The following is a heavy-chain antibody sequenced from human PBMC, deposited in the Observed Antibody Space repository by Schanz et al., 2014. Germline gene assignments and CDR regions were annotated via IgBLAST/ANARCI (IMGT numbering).Heavy chain of an antibody. D-gene: IGHD1-20*01. CDR1: GFSISDAW. CDR2: FKSNVDGGTT. J-gene: IGHJ3*02. Sequence: EVQLVESGGGLVKPGGSLTLSCAASGFSISDAWMHWVRQAPGKGLEWVGRFKSNVDGGTTDYAAPVKGRFTISRDDSRNTLYLQMNTLRTDDTALYYCTTFNNRDALYIWGQGTMVSVSS. CDR3: TTFNNRDALYI. V-gene: IGHV3-15*01.